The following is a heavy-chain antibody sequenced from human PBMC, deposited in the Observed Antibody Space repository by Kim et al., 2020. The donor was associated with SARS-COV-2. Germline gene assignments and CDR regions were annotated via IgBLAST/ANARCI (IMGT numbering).Heavy chain of an antibody. Sequence: GGSLRLSCAASGITFSSYCMHWVRQAPGKGLEWVAVISYDGSNKNYADSVKGRFTIYRDNSKNTLYLQMNSRRDEDTAVYYCAKDLKMGHGSGWYYYSYGRDVWGQRTTVTVSS. CDR1: GITFSSYC. V-gene: IGHV3-30*18. D-gene: IGHD6-19*01. CDR3: AKDLKMGHGSGWYYYSYGRDV. CDR2: ISYDGSNK. J-gene: IGHJ6*02.